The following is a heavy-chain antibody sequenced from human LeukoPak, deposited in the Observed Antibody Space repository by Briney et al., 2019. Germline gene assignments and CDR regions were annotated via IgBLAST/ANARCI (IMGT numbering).Heavy chain of an antibody. D-gene: IGHD5-18*01. J-gene: IGHJ4*02. CDR1: GFTFSSYA. CDR2: ISGSGGST. Sequence: PGGSLRLSCAASGFTFSSYAMSWVRQAPGKGLEWGSAISGSGGSTYYADSVKGRFTISRDNAKNSLYLQMNSLRAEDTAVYYCARTPSGYSYDLGYWGQGTLVTVSS. CDR3: ARTPSGYSYDLGY. V-gene: IGHV3-23*01.